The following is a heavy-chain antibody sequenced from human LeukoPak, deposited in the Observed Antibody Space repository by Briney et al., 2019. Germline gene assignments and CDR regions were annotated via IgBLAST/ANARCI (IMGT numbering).Heavy chain of an antibody. D-gene: IGHD6-13*01. Sequence: VASVKVSCKASEYSFTTYYIHWVRQAPGQGLEWMGMINPGGGTTTYAQKFQGRVTMTRDTSTNTVYMELSSLRSEDTAVYYCAREGNSSSYDYWGQGTLVTVSS. J-gene: IGHJ4*02. CDR1: EYSFTTYY. CDR3: AREGNSSSYDY. V-gene: IGHV1-46*01. CDR2: INPGGGTT.